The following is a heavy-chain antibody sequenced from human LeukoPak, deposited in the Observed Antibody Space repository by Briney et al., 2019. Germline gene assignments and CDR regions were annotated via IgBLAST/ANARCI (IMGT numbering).Heavy chain of an antibody. J-gene: IGHJ4*02. CDR2: MNPNSGNT. CDR3: ARGYDSSGYYFDY. Sequence: ASVKVSCKASGYTFTSYDINWVRQATGQGLEWMGWMNPNSGNTGYAQKFQGRVTITRNTSISTAYMELSSLRSEDKAVYYCARGYDSSGYYFDYWGQGTLVTVSS. V-gene: IGHV1-8*01. D-gene: IGHD3-22*01. CDR1: GYTFTSYD.